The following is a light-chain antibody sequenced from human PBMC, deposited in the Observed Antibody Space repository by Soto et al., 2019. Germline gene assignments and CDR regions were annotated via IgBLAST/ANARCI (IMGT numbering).Light chain of an antibody. CDR1: SSDVGSYNL. J-gene: IGLJ2*01. Sequence: QSVLTQPASVSGSPGQSITISCTGTSSDVGSYNLVSWYQQHPGKAPKLMIYEGSKRPSGVSNRFSGSKSGNTASLTISGLQAEDEADYYCCSYAGSSTFMVFGGGTNLTVL. CDR2: EGS. V-gene: IGLV2-23*03. CDR3: CSYAGSSTFMV.